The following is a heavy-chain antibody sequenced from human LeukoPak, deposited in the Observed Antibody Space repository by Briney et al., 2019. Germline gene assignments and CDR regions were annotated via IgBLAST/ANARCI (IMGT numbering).Heavy chain of an antibody. CDR3: ARWHGSGSYSIDY. D-gene: IGHD3-10*01. J-gene: IGHJ4*02. Sequence: GGSLRLSCAASGFTFSSYGMHWVRQAPGKGLEWVAVIWYAGSNKYYADSVKGRFTISRDNSKNTLYLQMNSLRAEDTAMYYCARWHGSGSYSIDYWGQGTLVTVSS. CDR1: GFTFSSYG. V-gene: IGHV3-33*01. CDR2: IWYAGSNK.